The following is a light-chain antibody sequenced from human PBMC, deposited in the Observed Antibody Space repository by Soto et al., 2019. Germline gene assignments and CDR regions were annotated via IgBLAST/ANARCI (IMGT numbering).Light chain of an antibody. Sequence: EIVMTQSPAPLSVSPGERATLSCRASQSVSSNLAWYQQKPCQAPRLPIYGASTRATGIPARFSGSGSGTEFTLTISSLQSEDFAVYYCQQYNNWPLTFGQGTKVEIK. CDR3: QQYNNWPLT. V-gene: IGKV3-15*01. CDR1: QSVSSN. CDR2: GAS. J-gene: IGKJ1*01.